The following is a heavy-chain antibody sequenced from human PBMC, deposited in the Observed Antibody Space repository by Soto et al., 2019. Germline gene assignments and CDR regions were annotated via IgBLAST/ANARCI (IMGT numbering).Heavy chain of an antibody. J-gene: IGHJ3*02. CDR3: AKVPGCSCGSCFPCDI. D-gene: IGHD2-15*01. CDR1: GFTFSSYA. V-gene: IGHV3-23*01. CDR2: ISGSGGST. Sequence: EVQLLESGGGLVQPGGSLRLSCAASGFTFSSYAMSWVRQAPGKGLEWVSAISGSGGSTYYADSVKGRFTISRDNSKNTLYLQMNSLRAEDTAVYYCAKVPGCSCGSCFPCDIWGQGTIVTVSS.